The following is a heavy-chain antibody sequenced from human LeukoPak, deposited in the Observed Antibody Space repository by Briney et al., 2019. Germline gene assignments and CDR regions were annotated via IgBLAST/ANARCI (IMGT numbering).Heavy chain of an antibody. V-gene: IGHV3-33*01. CDR2: IWDDGSEK. CDR3: ARGTFYGGNSPFAFDI. D-gene: IGHD4-23*01. Sequence: GRSLRLSCEASEFIFSSYGMHWVRQAPGKGLEWVAAIWDDGSEKYYGDSVRGRLTISRDNSKNTLYFQMNSLRAEDTAVYYCARGTFYGGNSPFAFDIWGQGTMVTVSS. J-gene: IGHJ3*02. CDR1: EFIFSSYG.